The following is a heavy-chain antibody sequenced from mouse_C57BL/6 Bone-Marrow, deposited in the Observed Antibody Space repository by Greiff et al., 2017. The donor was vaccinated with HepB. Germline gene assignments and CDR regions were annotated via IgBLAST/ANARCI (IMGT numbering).Heavy chain of an antibody. CDR2: IYPRSGNT. V-gene: IGHV1-81*01. CDR3: ARAVEYYGSSY. D-gene: IGHD1-1*01. CDR1: GYTFTSYG. J-gene: IGHJ2*01. Sequence: VQLQLSGAELARPGASVKLSCKASGYTFTSYGISWVKQRTGQGLEWIGEIYPRSGNTYYNEKFKGKATLTADKSSSTAYMELRSLTSEDSAVYFCARAVEYYGSSYWGQGTTLTVSS.